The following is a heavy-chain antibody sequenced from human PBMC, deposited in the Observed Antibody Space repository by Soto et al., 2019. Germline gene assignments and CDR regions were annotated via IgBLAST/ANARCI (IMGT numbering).Heavy chain of an antibody. D-gene: IGHD6-19*01. J-gene: IGHJ3*02. CDR2: ISSGGGST. Sequence: EVQLLESGGGLVQPGGSLRLSCAASGFTFSSYGMSWVRQAPGKGLEWVSAISSGGGSTYYADSVKGRFTIFRDNSKNTLYLQMKSLRAEDTAVYYCANTYSSGWYDAFDIWGQGTMVTVSS. CDR1: GFTFSSYG. V-gene: IGHV3-23*01. CDR3: ANTYSSGWYDAFDI.